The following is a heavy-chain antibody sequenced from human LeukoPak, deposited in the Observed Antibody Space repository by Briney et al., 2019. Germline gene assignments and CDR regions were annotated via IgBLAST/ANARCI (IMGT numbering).Heavy chain of an antibody. Sequence: PGGSLRLSCAASGFTFSSYAMHWVRQAPGKGLEWVAVISYDGSNKYYADSVKGRFTISRDNSKNTLYLQMNNLRAEDTAVYYCAREADTMIVVVITTGGFDYWGQGTLVTVSS. CDR2: ISYDGSNK. D-gene: IGHD3-22*01. J-gene: IGHJ4*02. CDR3: AREADTMIVVVITTGGFDY. CDR1: GFTFSSYA. V-gene: IGHV3-30*04.